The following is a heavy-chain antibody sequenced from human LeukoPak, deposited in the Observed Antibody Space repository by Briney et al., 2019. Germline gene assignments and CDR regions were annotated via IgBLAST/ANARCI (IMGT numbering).Heavy chain of an antibody. CDR3: AREDVVLVDAVRYYYYGMDV. Sequence: ASVKVSCKASGYNFISYYMHWVRQAPGQGLEWMGIINPSGGSTSYAQKFQDRVTMTRDTSTSTVYMELSSLKSEDTAVYYCAREDVVLVDAVRYYYYGMDVRGQGTTVTVSS. CDR2: INPSGGST. D-gene: IGHD2-8*01. J-gene: IGHJ6*02. CDR1: GYNFISYY. V-gene: IGHV1-46*01.